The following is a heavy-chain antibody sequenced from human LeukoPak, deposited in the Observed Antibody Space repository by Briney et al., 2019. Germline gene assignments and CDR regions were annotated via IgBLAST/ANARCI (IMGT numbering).Heavy chain of an antibody. CDR3: ARGEYYYDSSGYYYNYFDY. CDR1: GYTFTGYY. Sequence: ASVKVSCKASGYTFTGYYMHWVRQAPGQGLEWMGGIIPIFGTANYAQKFQGRVTITADKSTSTAYMELSSLRSEDTAVYYCARGEYYYDSSGYYYNYFDYWGRGTLVTVSS. V-gene: IGHV1-69*06. CDR2: IIPIFGTA. D-gene: IGHD3-22*01. J-gene: IGHJ4*02.